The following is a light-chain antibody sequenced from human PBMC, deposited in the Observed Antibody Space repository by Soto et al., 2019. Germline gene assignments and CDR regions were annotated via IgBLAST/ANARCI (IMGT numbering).Light chain of an antibody. CDR3: CSYAGSYTFGVV. V-gene: IGLV2-11*01. J-gene: IGLJ2*01. CDR2: DVS. CDR1: SSDVGGYNY. Sequence: QSALTQPRSVSGSPGQSVTISCTGTSSDVGGYNYVSWYQQHPGKAPKLMIYDVSKRPSGVPDRFSGSKSRNTASLTISGLQAEDEADYYCCSYAGSYTFGVVFGGGTKLTVL.